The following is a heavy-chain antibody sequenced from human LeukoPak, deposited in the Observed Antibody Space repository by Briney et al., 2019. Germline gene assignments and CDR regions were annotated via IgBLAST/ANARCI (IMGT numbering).Heavy chain of an antibody. D-gene: IGHD1-26*01. V-gene: IGHV3-9*01. CDR3: AKDIVGATTGYFQH. CDR1: GFTFDDYA. CDR2: ISWNSGSI. Sequence: GGSLRLSCAASGFTFDDYAMHWVRQASGKGLEWVSGISWNSGSIGYADSVKGRFTISRDNAKNSLYLQMNSLRAEDTALYYCAKDIVGATTGYFQHWGQGTLVTVSS. J-gene: IGHJ1*01.